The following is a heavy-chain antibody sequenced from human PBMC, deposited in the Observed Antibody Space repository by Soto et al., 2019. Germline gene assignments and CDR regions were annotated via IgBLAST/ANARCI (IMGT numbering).Heavy chain of an antibody. D-gene: IGHD6-19*01. J-gene: IGHJ4*02. V-gene: IGHV3-30-3*01. CDR1: GFTFSSYA. CDR2: ISYDGSNK. Sequence: QVQLVESGGGVVQPGRSLRLSCAASGFTFSSYAMHWVRQAPGKGLEWVAVISYDGSNKYYADSVKGRFTISRDNSKNTLYLQMNSLRAEATAVYYCARDKSPYSSGGHNRHFDYWGQGTLVTVSS. CDR3: ARDKSPYSSGGHNRHFDY.